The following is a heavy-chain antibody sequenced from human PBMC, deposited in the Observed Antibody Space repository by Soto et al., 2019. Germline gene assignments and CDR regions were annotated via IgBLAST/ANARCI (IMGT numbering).Heavy chain of an antibody. J-gene: IGHJ4*02. V-gene: IGHV1-69*01. D-gene: IGHD3-3*01. CDR3: ARVFPDCWVEPGVVRGYLDT. CDR2: IIPIFGTT. CDR1: ADSFSSYG. Sequence: QVQLVQSGAEVKEPGSAVKVSCKAPADSFSSYGISWVRQAPGQGLEWMGGIIPIFGTTNYAEKFQGRVTITADESTNTGYMELSSLRSEDTALYYCARVFPDCWVEPGVVRGYLDTWGRGTLVTVSS.